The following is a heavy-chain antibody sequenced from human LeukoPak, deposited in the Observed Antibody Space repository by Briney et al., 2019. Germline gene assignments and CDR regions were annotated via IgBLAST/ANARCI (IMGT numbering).Heavy chain of an antibody. CDR1: GYTLTELS. CDR3: ATGPIVGATAFDY. CDR2: FDPEDGET. Sequence: ASVKVSCKVSGYTLTELSMHWVRQAPGKRLEWMGGFDPEDGETIYAQKFQGRVTMTEDTSTDTAYMELSSLRSEDTAVYYCATGPIVGATAFDYWGQGTLVTVSS. V-gene: IGHV1-24*01. D-gene: IGHD1-26*01. J-gene: IGHJ4*02.